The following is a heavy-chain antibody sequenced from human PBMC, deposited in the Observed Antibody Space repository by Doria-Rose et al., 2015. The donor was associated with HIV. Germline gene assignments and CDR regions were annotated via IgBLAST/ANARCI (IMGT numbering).Heavy chain of an antibody. V-gene: IGHV4-34*01. Sequence: QVQLQQWDAGLVKPSETLSLTCAVFGGSFSGYYWSWIRQPPGKGLEWIGGINPSGSTNYKTSLKSRVTISLDTSKNLFSLKPSSVTAADTAVYYCARGLLRGGWNDVDYYYGMDVWGQGTTVTVSS. CDR2: INPSGST. CDR1: GGSFSGYY. D-gene: IGHD1-1*01. CDR3: ARGLLRGGWNDVDYYYGMDV. J-gene: IGHJ6*02.